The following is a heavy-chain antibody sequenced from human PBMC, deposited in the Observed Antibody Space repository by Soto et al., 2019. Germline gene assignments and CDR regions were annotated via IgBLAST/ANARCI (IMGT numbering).Heavy chain of an antibody. CDR2: IIPSLGVV. CDR1: GGTFSSYT. V-gene: IGHV1-69*08. CDR3: ARDGDYGGTWRREAPVGSNAHFEH. D-gene: IGHD4-17*01. Sequence: QVQLVQSGAEVKKPGSSVKVSCKTSGGTFSSYTLSWVRQAPGQGLEWMGRIIPSLGVVNYAQTFQGRLTLTADKSTSSFYMDLSRLRSQDTAVYYCARDGDYGGTWRREAPVGSNAHFEHWGQGTLVTVST. J-gene: IGHJ4*02.